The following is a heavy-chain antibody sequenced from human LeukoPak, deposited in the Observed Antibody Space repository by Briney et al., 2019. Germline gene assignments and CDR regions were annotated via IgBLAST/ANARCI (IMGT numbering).Heavy chain of an antibody. D-gene: IGHD6-13*01. CDR3: AGTPGIAAVGDGY. V-gene: IGHV4-31*03. CDR2: IYYSGST. CDR1: GGSISSGGYY. Sequence: SGTLSLTCTVSGGSISSGGYYWSWIRQHPGKGLEWIGYIYYSGSTYYNPSLKSRVTISVDTSKNQFSLKLSSVTAADTAVYYCAGTPGIAAVGDGYWGQGTLVTVSS. J-gene: IGHJ4*02.